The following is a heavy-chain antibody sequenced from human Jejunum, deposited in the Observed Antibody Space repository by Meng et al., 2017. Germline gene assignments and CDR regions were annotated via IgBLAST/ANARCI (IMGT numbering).Heavy chain of an antibody. CDR3: ARGHFDKYFDS. V-gene: IGHV4-61*01. J-gene: IGHJ4*02. D-gene: IGHD3-22*01. CDR2: MYFSGST. CDR1: GGSVNSGSYY. Sequence: QVQLPEPGPGLVGPSETLSLTCTISGGSVNSGSYYWSWIRQPPGKGLEWIGYMYFSGSTNYNASLKSRVTISVDTSKKQFSLKLTSVTAADTAVYYCARGHFDKYFDSWGQGTLVTVSS.